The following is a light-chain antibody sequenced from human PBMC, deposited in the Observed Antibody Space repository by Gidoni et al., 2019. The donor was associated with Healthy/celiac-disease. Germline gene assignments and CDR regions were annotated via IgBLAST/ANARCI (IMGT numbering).Light chain of an antibody. Sequence: IQMPQSPSSLSASVGDRVTITCRASQSISSYLNWYQQKPGKAPKLLIDAASSLQSGVPSRFSGSGSGTDFTLTISSLQPEDFATYYCQQSYSTTITFGQXTRLEIK. V-gene: IGKV1-39*01. CDR2: AAS. CDR1: QSISSY. J-gene: IGKJ5*01. CDR3: QQSYSTTIT.